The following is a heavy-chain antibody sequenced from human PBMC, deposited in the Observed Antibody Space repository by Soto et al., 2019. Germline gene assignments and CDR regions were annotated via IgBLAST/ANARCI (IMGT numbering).Heavy chain of an antibody. V-gene: IGHV3-11*06. J-gene: IGHJ4*02. CDR2: ISSSSSYT. D-gene: IGHD3-22*01. CDR3: ARGYYDSSGTPSFDY. Sequence: GGSLRLSCAASGFTFSYYYMSWIRQSPGKGLEWVSYISSSSSYTNYADSVKGRFTISRDNAKNSLYLQMNSLRAEDTAVYYCARGYYDSSGTPSFDYWGQGTLVTVSS. CDR1: GFTFSYYY.